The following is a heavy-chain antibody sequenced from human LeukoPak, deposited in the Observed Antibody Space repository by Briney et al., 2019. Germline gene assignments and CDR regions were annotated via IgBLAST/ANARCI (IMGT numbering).Heavy chain of an antibody. V-gene: IGHV4-31*03. Sequence: PSQTLSLTCTVSGGSISSGGYYWSWIRQHPGKGLEWIGYIYYSGSTYYNPSLKSRVTISVDTSKNQFSLKLSSVTAADTAVYYCARGYSSGHYDILTGYYMVTHFDYWGQGTLVTVSS. D-gene: IGHD3-9*01. CDR1: GGSISSGGYY. CDR3: ARGYSSGHYDILTGYYMVTHFDY. J-gene: IGHJ4*02. CDR2: IYYSGST.